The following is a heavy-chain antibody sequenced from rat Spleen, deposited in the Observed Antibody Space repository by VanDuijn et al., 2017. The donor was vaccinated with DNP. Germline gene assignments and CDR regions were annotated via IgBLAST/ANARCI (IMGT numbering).Heavy chain of an antibody. V-gene: IGHV5-29*01. Sequence: EVKLVESGGGLVQPGRSLKLSCAASGFTFSNHYMAWVRQAPTKGLEWVATISYDGSDTYYRDPVKGRFTMSRDNAKSTLYFQMDSLRSEDTATYYCASRPPPTRGPFDYWGQGVTVTVSS. J-gene: IGHJ2*01. CDR3: ASRPPPTRGPFDY. D-gene: IGHD1-4*01. CDR2: ISYDGSDT. CDR1: GFTFSNHY.